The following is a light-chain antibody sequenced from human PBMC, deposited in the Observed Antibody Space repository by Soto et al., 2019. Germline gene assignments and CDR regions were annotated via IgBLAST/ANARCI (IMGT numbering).Light chain of an antibody. CDR1: YNVNTN. CDR2: RAS. Sequence: VIMTQAPVTLSVSSGEGASLSFMASYNVNTNLACDQQKPGQAPRLLISRASTRATGIAARFSGSGSGTEFTLPIASLQSEDSAVYYCKQYDSWPMTFGQGTRLEIK. V-gene: IGKV3-15*01. CDR3: KQYDSWPMT. J-gene: IGKJ5*01.